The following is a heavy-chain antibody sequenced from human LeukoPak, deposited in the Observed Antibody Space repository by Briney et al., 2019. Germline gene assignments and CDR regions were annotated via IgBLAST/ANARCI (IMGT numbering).Heavy chain of an antibody. CDR3: ASVIGQSARKVLRYFGSTGYYFDY. CDR1: GFTFSSYW. D-gene: IGHD3-9*01. CDR2: IKQDGSEE. V-gene: IGHV3-7*01. Sequence: PGGSLRLSCAASGFTFSSYWMSWVSQAPGKGLEWVANIKQDGSEEYYVDSVKGRFTISRDNAKNSLYLQMNSLRAEDTAVYYCASVIGQSARKVLRYFGSTGYYFDYWGQGTLVTVSS. J-gene: IGHJ4*02.